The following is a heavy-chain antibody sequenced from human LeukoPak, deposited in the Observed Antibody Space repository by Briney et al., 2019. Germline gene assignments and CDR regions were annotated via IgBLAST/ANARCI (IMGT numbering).Heavy chain of an antibody. CDR2: ISSSSSYI. V-gene: IGHV3-21*01. CDR1: RFTFSSYS. J-gene: IGHJ4*02. D-gene: IGHD4-17*01. Sequence: PGGSLRLSCAASRFTFSSYSMNWVRQAPGKGLEWVSSISSSSSYIYYADSVKGRFTISRDNAKNSLYLQMNSLRAEDTAVYYCARESYDHGDYGFDYWGQGTLVTVSS. CDR3: ARESYDHGDYGFDY.